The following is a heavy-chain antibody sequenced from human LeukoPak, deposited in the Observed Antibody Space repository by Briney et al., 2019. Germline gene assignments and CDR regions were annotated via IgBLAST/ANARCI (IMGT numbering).Heavy chain of an antibody. J-gene: IGHJ3*02. CDR1: GYSFTTYW. Sequence: GESLKISCEVYGYSFTTYWLGWVRQMPGKGLEWMGTFNPADSDIRYSPSFQGQVTISADKSISTAYLQWSSLKASDTAIYYCARHVSSSRVAFDIWAKGQWSPSLQ. D-gene: IGHD2-2*01. V-gene: IGHV5-51*01. CDR3: ARHVSSSRVAFDI. CDR2: FNPADSDI.